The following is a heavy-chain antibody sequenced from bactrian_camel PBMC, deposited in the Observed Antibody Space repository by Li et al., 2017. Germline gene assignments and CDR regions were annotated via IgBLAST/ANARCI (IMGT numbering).Heavy chain of an antibody. J-gene: IGHJ6*01. CDR2: IYPGLSIT. V-gene: IGHV3S54*01. CDR1: GYTRSTNS. Sequence: HVQLVESGGGSVQAGGSLRLSRAASGYTRSTNSMGWFRQTPGNEREGVAQIYPGLSITYYADSVKGRFTIHRDNTKNVVYLQMNSLKPEDTAIYYCAIKFYPETCETTGDFDYWGQGTQVTVS. CDR3: AIKFYPETCETTGDFDY.